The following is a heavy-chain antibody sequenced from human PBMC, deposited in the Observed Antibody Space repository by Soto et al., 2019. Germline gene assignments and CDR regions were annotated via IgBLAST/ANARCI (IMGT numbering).Heavy chain of an antibody. Sequence: QAQLVQSGAEVKKPGASVKVSCKASGYTFTSYGINWVRQAPGQGLEWLGWNSAYDGNTKYAQSVQGRVSMTTDTSTKTAYMELRSLRSDDTAMYYCARGGYYDSSGSRNYYYYGMNVWGQGTTVSVSS. D-gene: IGHD3-22*01. J-gene: IGHJ6*02. V-gene: IGHV1-18*04. CDR1: GYTFTSYG. CDR3: ARGGYYDSSGSRNYYYYGMNV. CDR2: NSAYDGNT.